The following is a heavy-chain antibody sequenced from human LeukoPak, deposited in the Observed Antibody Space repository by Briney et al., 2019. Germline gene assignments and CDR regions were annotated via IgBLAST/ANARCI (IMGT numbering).Heavy chain of an antibody. V-gene: IGHV3-21*01. CDR1: GFPFSSYA. CDR3: ATEFLGAVAETGDY. Sequence: PGGSLRLSCAASGFPFSSYAMNWVRQPPGKGLEWDSSISSTGSNIYYADSVKGRFTISRDNAKNSLSLQMDSLRAEDTAVYYCATEFLGAVAETGDYWGQGALVTVSS. CDR2: ISSTGSNI. D-gene: IGHD6-19*01. J-gene: IGHJ4*02.